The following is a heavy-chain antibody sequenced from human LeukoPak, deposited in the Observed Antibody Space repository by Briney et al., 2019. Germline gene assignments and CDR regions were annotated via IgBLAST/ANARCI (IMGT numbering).Heavy chain of an antibody. J-gene: IGHJ4*02. CDR1: GFTFSSYS. D-gene: IGHD3-10*01. CDR2: ISSSSSYI. Sequence: GGSLRLSCAASGFTFSSYSMNWVRQAPGKGLEWVSSISSSSSYIYYADSVKGRFTISRDNAKNSLYLQMNSLRAEDTAVYYCARAPGHYGSGTPPDYWGQGTLVTVSS. CDR3: ARAPGHYGSGTPPDY. V-gene: IGHV3-21*01.